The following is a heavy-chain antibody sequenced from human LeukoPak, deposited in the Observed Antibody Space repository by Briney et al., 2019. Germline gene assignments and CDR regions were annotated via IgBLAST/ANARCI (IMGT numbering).Heavy chain of an antibody. CDR3: ARSYCSSTSCYFSSSWFDP. V-gene: IGHV4-39*01. D-gene: IGHD2-2*01. J-gene: IGHJ5*02. CDR1: GGSISSSSYY. Sequence: SETLSLTCTVSGGSISSSSYYWGWIRQPPGKGLEWIGSIYYSGSTYYNPSLKSRVTISVDTSKNQFSLKLSSVTAADTAVYYCARSYCSSTSCYFSSSWFDPWGQGTLVTVSS. CDR2: IYYSGST.